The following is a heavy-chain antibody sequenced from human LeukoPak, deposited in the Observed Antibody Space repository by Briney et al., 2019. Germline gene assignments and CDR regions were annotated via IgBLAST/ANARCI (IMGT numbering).Heavy chain of an antibody. Sequence: GGSLRLSCAASGFTFDDYAMHWVRQAPGKGLEWVSGISWNSGSIGYADSVKGRFTISRDNAKNSLYLQMNSLRAEDTALYYCAKDINYYXSSGVFDYWGQGTLVTVSS. D-gene: IGHD3-22*01. CDR1: GFTFDDYA. J-gene: IGHJ4*02. CDR3: AKDINYYXSSGVFDY. V-gene: IGHV3-9*01. CDR2: ISWNSGSI.